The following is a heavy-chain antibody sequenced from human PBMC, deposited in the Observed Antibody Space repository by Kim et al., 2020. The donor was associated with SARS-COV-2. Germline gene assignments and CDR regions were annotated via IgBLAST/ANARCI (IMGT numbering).Heavy chain of an antibody. CDR2: IYYSGST. D-gene: IGHD3-16*01. CDR3: ARIYVRDYYYGMDV. J-gene: IGHJ6*02. Sequence: SETLSLTCTVSGGSISSYYWSWIRQPPGKGLEWIGYIYYSGSTNYNPSLKSRVTISVDTSKNQFSLKLSSVTAADTAVYYCARIYVRDYYYGMDVWGQGTTVTVSS. CDR1: GGSISSYY. V-gene: IGHV4-59*13.